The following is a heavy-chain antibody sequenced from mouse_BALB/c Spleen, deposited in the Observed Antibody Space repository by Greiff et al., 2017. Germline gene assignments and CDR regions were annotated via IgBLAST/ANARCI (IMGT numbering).Heavy chain of an antibody. D-gene: IGHD2-12*01. V-gene: IGHV5-6*01. CDR1: GFTFSSYG. CDR2: ISSGGSYT. Sequence: EVMLVESGGDLVKPGGSLKLSCAASGFTFSSYGMSWVRQTPDKRLEWVATISSGGSYTYYPDSVKGRFTISRDNAKNTLYLQMSSLKSEDTAMYYCARQNFTRDAMDYWGQGTSVTVSS. J-gene: IGHJ4*01. CDR3: ARQNFTRDAMDY.